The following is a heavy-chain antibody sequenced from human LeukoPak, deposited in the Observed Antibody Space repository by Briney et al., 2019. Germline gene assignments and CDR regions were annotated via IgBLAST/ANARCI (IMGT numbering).Heavy chain of an antibody. V-gene: IGHV1-2*02. J-gene: IGHJ4*02. CDR1: GYTFTGYY. Sequence: ASVKVSRKASGYTFTGYYMHWVQQAPGQGLEWMGWINPNSGGTNYAQKFQGRVTMTRDTSISTAYMELSRLRSDDTAVYYCARSLVVVAAHFDYWGQGTLVTVSS. CDR2: INPNSGGT. CDR3: ARSLVVVAAHFDY. D-gene: IGHD2-15*01.